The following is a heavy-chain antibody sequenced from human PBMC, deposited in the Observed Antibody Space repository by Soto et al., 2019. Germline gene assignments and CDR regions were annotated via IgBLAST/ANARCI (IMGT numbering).Heavy chain of an antibody. CDR3: ARGAPYDFWSGYLLDY. CDR2: IYYSGST. V-gene: IGHV4-30-4*02. D-gene: IGHD3-3*01. Sequence: SDTLSLTCTVSGGSISSGEYCLRWIRQPPGKGLEWIGYIYYSGSTYYNPSLRSRVTISVDTSKNQFSLKLSSVTAADTAVYYCARGAPYDFWSGYLLDYWGQGTLVTVSS. CDR1: GGSISSGEYC. J-gene: IGHJ4*02.